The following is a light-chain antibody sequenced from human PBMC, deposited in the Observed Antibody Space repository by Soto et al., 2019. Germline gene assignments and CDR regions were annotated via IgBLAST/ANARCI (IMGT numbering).Light chain of an antibody. Sequence: EIVLTPSPAILSVSPGEGVTLSCRSSQGIGDTLAWYQHNPGQTPILVIYGASTRATGIPARFSGSWSGTECTLTLSSLQSEDLAGYCCQQYNNWHPGTCGQGTQVDI. CDR2: GAS. CDR1: QGIGDT. V-gene: IGKV3-15*01. CDR3: QQYNNWHPGT. J-gene: IGKJ1*01.